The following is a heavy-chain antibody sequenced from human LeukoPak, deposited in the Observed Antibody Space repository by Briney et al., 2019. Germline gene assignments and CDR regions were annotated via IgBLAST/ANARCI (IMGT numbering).Heavy chain of an antibody. CDR2: ISGSGVST. CDR1: GFTVSNYA. J-gene: IGHJ6*04. CDR3: AKDPRGYYYGMDV. Sequence: GGSLRLSCAASGFTVSNYAISWVRQAPGKGLEWVSAISGSGVSTYYADSVKGRFTISRDNSKNTLYLQMNGLRAEDTAVYYCAKDPRGYYYGMDVWGKGTTVTVSS. V-gene: IGHV3-23*01. D-gene: IGHD3-10*01.